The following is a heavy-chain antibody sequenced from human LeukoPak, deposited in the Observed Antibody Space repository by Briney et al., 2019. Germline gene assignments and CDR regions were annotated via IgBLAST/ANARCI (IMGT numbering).Heavy chain of an antibody. CDR1: GGSTSSYY. V-gene: IGHV4-59*08. J-gene: IGHJ6*02. Sequence: SETLSPTCTVSGGSTSSYYWSWIRQPPGKGLEWIGYIYYSGSTNYNPSLKSRVTISVDTSKNQFSLKLSSVTAADTAVYYCARHGSPGVVPAAARYGMDVWGQGTTVTVSS. D-gene: IGHD2-2*01. CDR3: ARHGSPGVVPAAARYGMDV. CDR2: IYYSGST.